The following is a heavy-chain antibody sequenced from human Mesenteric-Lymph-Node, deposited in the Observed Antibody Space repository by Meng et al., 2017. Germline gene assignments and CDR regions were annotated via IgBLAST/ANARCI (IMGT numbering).Heavy chain of an antibody. CDR1: GGSFSGYY. D-gene: IGHD3-10*01. CDR3: VGGSRSGSSNNWFDP. CDR2: INHSGST. V-gene: IGHV4-34*09. Sequence: QLQESGSGLVKPSQTLSLTCAVYGGSFSGYYWSWIRQPPGKGLEWIGEINHSGSTNYNPSLKSRVTISVDTSKNQFSLKLSSVTAADTAVFYCVGGSRSGSSNNWFDPWGQGTLVTVSS. J-gene: IGHJ5*02.